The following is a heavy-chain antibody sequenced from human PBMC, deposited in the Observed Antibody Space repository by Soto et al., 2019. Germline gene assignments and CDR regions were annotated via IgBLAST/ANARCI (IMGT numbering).Heavy chain of an antibody. D-gene: IGHD3-9*01. CDR1: GYTFTSHG. J-gene: IGHJ3*02. CDR2: ISTYNGKT. Sequence: ASVKVSCKASGYTFTSHGISWVRQAPGQGLEWMGWISTYNGKTDYSQKFQGRVTMTADTRTTTGYMELRSLRSDDTAIYYCARLLTEGVTYREDAFDIWGQGTKVT. CDR3: ARLLTEGVTYREDAFDI. V-gene: IGHV1-18*01.